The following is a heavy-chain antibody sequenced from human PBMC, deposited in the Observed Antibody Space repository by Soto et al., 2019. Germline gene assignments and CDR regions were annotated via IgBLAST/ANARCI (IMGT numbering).Heavy chain of an antibody. CDR2: IRSKANSYAT. J-gene: IGHJ6*02. D-gene: IGHD5-12*01. CDR1: GFAFSGSA. CDR3: TRTEMAPYGMDV. V-gene: IGHV3-73*01. Sequence: GGSLRLSCAASGFAFSGSAMHWVRQASGKGLEWVGRIRSKANSYATAYAASVKGRFTISRDDSKNTAYLQMNSLKTEDTAVYYCTRTEMAPYGMDVWGQGTTVTVSS.